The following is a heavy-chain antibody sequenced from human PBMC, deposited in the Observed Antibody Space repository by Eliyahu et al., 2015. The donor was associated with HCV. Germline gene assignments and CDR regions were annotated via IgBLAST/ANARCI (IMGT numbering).Heavy chain of an antibody. D-gene: IGHD3-10*01. V-gene: IGHV3-9*01. CDR3: VKRRGDRRGHTDYYYDMDV. Sequence: EVELVESGGGLVQPGWSLRLSCVASGFTFGDYAMXWVRQVPGKGLEWVSGITWNSRDIGYADSVKGRFTISRDNSKNSLYLQMSSLRTEDTALYHCVKRRGDRRGHTDYYYDMDVWGQGTTVTVSS. J-gene: IGHJ6*02. CDR1: GFTFGDYA. CDR2: ITWNSRDI.